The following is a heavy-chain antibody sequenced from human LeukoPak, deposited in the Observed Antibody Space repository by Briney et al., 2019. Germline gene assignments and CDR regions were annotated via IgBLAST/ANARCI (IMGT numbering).Heavy chain of an antibody. CDR3: ARVDPLNQLLIDD. CDR2: IYHSGST. V-gene: IGHV4-38-2*01. D-gene: IGHD2-2*01. J-gene: IGHJ4*02. CDR1: GYSISSGYY. Sequence: SETLSLTCAVSGYSISSGYYWGWIRQPPGKGLEWIGSIYHSGSTYYNPSLKSRVTITVDTSKNQFSLELSSVTAADTAVYYCARVDPLNQLLIDDWGQGTLVTVSS.